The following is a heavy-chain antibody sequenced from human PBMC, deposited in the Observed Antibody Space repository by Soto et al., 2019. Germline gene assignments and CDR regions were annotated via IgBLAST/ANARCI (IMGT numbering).Heavy chain of an antibody. CDR1: GFTFDDYA. D-gene: IGHD3-10*01. V-gene: IGHV3-9*01. CDR2: ISWNSGSI. Sequence: PGGSLRLSCAASGFTFDDYAMHWVRQAPGKGLEWVSGISWNSGSIGYADSVKGRFTISRDNAKNSLYLQMNSLRAEDTALYYCAKDMGRGYRRTHYGMDVWGQGTTVTVSS. CDR3: AKDMGRGYRRTHYGMDV. J-gene: IGHJ6*02.